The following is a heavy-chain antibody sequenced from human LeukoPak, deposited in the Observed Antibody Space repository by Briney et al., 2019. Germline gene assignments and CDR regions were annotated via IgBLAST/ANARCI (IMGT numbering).Heavy chain of an antibody. Sequence: ASVKVSCKASGYTFTGYYMHWVRQAPGQGLEWMGWINPNSGGTNYAQKFQGRVTMTRDTSISTAYMELSRLRSEDTAVYYCARGGVGAKGTIAYDYWGQGTLVTVSS. V-gene: IGHV1-2*02. CDR2: INPNSGGT. D-gene: IGHD1-26*01. CDR1: GYTFTGYY. CDR3: ARGGVGAKGTIAYDY. J-gene: IGHJ4*02.